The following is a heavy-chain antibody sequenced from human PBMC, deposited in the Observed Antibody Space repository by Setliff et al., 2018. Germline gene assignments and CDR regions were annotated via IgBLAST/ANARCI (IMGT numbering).Heavy chain of an antibody. CDR3: ARRHCSGGSCYSLNYFDY. V-gene: IGHV4-38-2*01. D-gene: IGHD2-15*01. Sequence: SETLSLTCAVSGYFISSGYYWGWIRQPPGKGLEWIGSIYHSGSTYYNPSFKSRVTISVDTSKKQFSLKLSSVTAADTAVYYCARRHCSGGSCYSLNYFDYWGQGALVTVSS. J-gene: IGHJ4*02. CDR2: IYHSGST. CDR1: GYFISSGYY.